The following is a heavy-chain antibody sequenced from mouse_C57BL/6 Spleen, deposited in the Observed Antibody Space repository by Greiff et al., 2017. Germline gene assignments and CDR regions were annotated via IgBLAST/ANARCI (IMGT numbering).Heavy chain of an antibody. CDR3: ARDREDYFDY. CDR2: ISAGGSYT. V-gene: IGHV5-4*01. CDR1: GFTFSSYA. Sequence: EVKVEESGAGLVKPGGSLKLSCAASGFTFSSYAMSWVRQTPEKRLEWVATISAGGSYTYYPDNVKGRFTISRDNAKNNLYLQMSHLESEDTALYYCARDREDYFDYWGQGTTLTVSS. J-gene: IGHJ2*01.